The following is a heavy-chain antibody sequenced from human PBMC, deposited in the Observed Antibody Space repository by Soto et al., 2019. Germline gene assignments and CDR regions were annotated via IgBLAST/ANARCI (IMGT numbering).Heavy chain of an antibody. CDR3: ARWGPKTGTILSHYYYYYGMDV. J-gene: IGHJ6*02. D-gene: IGHD1-7*01. V-gene: IGHV4-34*01. CDR2: INHSGST. Sequence: SETLSLTCAVYGGSFSGYYWSWIPQPPGKGLEWIGEINHSGSTNHNPSLKSRVTISVDTSNNQFSLKLSSVTAADTAVYYCARWGPKTGTILSHYYYYYGMDVWGQATTVTVSS. CDR1: GGSFSGYY.